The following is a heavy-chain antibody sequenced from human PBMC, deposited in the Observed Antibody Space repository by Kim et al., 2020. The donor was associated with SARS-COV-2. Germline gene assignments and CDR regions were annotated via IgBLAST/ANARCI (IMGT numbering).Heavy chain of an antibody. Sequence: SETLSLTCPVYGGSFSGYYLNWIRQPPGKGVEWIGEINHSGGTISTPFFKYRDTMLLDTSKNQVLLRQNPVCAADTAVHFCATGYF. CDR3: ATGYF. CDR2: INHSGGT. CDR1: GGSFSGYY. V-gene: IGHV4-34*01. J-gene: IGHJ4*01.